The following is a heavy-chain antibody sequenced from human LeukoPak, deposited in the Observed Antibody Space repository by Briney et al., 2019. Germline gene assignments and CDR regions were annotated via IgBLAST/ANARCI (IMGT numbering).Heavy chain of an antibody. V-gene: IGHV4-59*01. D-gene: IGHD3-22*01. CDR1: GGSISSYY. J-gene: IGHJ4*02. Sequence: SETLSLTCTVSGGSISSYYWSWIRQPPGKGLEWIGYIYYSGSTNYNPSLKSRVTISVDTSKNQFFLKLSSVTAADTAVYYCARSRRGSGYGDYWGQGTLVTVSS. CDR3: ARSRRGSGYGDY. CDR2: IYYSGST.